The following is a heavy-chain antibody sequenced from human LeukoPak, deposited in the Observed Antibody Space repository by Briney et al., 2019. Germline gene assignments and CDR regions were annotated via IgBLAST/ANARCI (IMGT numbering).Heavy chain of an antibody. CDR2: IKQDGSEK. Sequence: GGSLRLSCAASGFTFSSYAMSWVRQAPGKGLEWVANIKQDGSEKYYVDSVKGRFTISRDNAKNSLYLQMNSLRAEDTAVYYCARDYKLLWFGELFGYWGQGTLVTVSS. CDR1: GFTFSSYA. V-gene: IGHV3-7*01. D-gene: IGHD3-10*01. CDR3: ARDYKLLWFGELFGY. J-gene: IGHJ4*02.